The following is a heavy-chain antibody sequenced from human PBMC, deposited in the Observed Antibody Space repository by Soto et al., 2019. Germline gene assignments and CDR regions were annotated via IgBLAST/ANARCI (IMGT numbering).Heavy chain of an antibody. Sequence: PGGSLRLSCAASGFTFSTYAMAWVRQAPEKGLDWVSVIGSGTDGTYYADSVKGRFTISRDNSKNMFYLQMNSLTAEDTAVYYCAKGRIGGGGQAFDSWGQGTLVTSPQ. CDR3: AKGRIGGGGQAFDS. CDR2: IGSGTDGT. D-gene: IGHD3-16*01. J-gene: IGHJ4*02. CDR1: GFTFSTYA. V-gene: IGHV3-23*01.